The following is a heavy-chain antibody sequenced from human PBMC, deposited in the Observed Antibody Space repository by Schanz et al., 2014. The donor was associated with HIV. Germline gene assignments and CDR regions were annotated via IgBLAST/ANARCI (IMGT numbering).Heavy chain of an antibody. V-gene: IGHV3-23*01. CDR3: ARGGLQWHPEWFDL. J-gene: IGHJ5*02. CDR2: ISGSSIT. D-gene: IGHD4-4*01. CDR1: GFTFSSYA. Sequence: EVQLLESGGGLVQPWGSLRLSCAASGFTFSSYAMSWVRQAPGKGLEWVSAISGSSITYSADSVKGRFTISRDNSKNTLYLQMNSLRAEDTAVYYCARGGLQWHPEWFDLWGQGTLVSVSS.